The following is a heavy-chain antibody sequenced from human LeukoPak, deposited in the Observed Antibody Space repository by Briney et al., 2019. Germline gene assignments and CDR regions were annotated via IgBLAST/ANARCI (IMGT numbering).Heavy chain of an antibody. V-gene: IGHV4-39*01. Sequence: SETLSLTCTVSGGSISSSSYFWGWIRQPPGEGLEWIGSIYYSGSTYYNPSLKGRVTISVDTSKNQFSLKLSSVTAADTAVYYCARGGYYDSSGYYYWGQGTLVTVSS. CDR1: GGSISSSSYF. CDR2: IYYSGST. D-gene: IGHD3-22*01. CDR3: ARGGYYDSSGYYY. J-gene: IGHJ4*02.